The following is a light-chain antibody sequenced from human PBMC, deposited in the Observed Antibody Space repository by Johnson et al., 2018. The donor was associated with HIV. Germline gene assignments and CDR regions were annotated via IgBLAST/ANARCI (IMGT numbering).Light chain of an antibody. CDR3: GTWDSSLMALYV. CDR2: ENN. V-gene: IGLV1-51*02. Sequence: QAVLTQPPSVSAAPGQKVTISCSGSRSNIGNNYVSWYQHLPGTAPKLLIYENNKRPSGIPDRFSGSKSGTSATLGITGLQTGDEADYYCGTWDSSLMALYVFGTGTKGTVL. CDR1: RSNIGNNY. J-gene: IGLJ1*01.